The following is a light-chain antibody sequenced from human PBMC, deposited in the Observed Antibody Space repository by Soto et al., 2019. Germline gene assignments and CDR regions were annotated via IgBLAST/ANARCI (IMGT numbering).Light chain of an antibody. CDR2: KAS. V-gene: IGKV1-5*03. J-gene: IGKJ5*01. CDR3: QHYNSYPLT. Sequence: DIQMTQSPSTLSASVGDRVTITCRASQIISSWLAWYQQKPGKAPKLLIYKASSLESGVPSRFSGSESGTEFTLTISSLQPDDFATYYCQHYNSYPLTFGQGTRLEIK. CDR1: QIISSW.